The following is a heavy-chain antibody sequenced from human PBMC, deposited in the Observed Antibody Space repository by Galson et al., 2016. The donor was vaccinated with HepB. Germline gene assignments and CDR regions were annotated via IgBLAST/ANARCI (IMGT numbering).Heavy chain of an antibody. Sequence: SVKVSCKASGYTFANYPMNWVRQAPGQGLEWMGWINTNTGNPTYAQAFTGRFVFSLDASVSTAYLQITSLKAEDTAVYYCARAGDTALPHYYFYYGMDFWGQGTTVTVSS. CDR3: ARAGDTALPHYYFYYGMDF. CDR2: INTNTGNP. V-gene: IGHV7-4-1*02. CDR1: GYTFANYP. J-gene: IGHJ6*02. D-gene: IGHD5-18*01.